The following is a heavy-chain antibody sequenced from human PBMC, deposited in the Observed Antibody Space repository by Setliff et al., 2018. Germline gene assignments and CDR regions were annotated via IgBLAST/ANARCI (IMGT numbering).Heavy chain of an antibody. D-gene: IGHD3-16*01. CDR1: GYAFTDYY. V-gene: IGHV1-2*04. CDR2: INPKTGGT. CDR3: ARSDHLVVDGFDV. Sequence: ASVKVSCKTSGYAFTDYYIPWVRQAPGQGLEWMGWINPKTGGTNLAQKFQGWVSMTRDTSITTAYMELSRLTSDDMAVYFCARSDHLVVDGFDVWGQGTMVTVSS. J-gene: IGHJ3*01.